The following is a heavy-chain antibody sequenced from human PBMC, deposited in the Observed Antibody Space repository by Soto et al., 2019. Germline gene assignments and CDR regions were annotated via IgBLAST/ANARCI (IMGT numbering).Heavy chain of an antibody. CDR3: ARDHLTGYYYYGTDV. Sequence: SESLSLTSSVTVRSFSSSPHYWSWIRQPPGKGLEWIGYIYYSGSTNYNPSLKSRVTISVDTSKNQFSLKLSSVTAADTAVYYCARDHLTGYYYYGTDVWGQGTTVTVSS. CDR1: VRSFSSSPHY. CDR2: IYYSGST. V-gene: IGHV4-61*01. D-gene: IGHD3-9*01. J-gene: IGHJ6*02.